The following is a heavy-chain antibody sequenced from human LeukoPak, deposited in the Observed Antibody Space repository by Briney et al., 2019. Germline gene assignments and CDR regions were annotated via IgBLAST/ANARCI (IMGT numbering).Heavy chain of an antibody. V-gene: IGHV3-7*01. CDR1: GFTFSSYW. CDR3: ARVQWELRGVGSYFEY. Sequence: GGSLRLSCVVSGFTFSSYWMSWVRQAPGKGLEWVANIKQDGSEKYYVDSVKGRFTMSRDNAKNSLYLQMNSLRAEDTAVYYCARVQWELRGVGSYFEYWGQGALVTVST. J-gene: IGHJ4*02. CDR2: IKQDGSEK. D-gene: IGHD1-26*01.